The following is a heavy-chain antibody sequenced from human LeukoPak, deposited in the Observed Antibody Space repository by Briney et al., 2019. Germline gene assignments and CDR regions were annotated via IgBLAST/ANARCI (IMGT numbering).Heavy chain of an antibody. J-gene: IGHJ6*03. CDR1: GYTFTSYD. D-gene: IGHD3-3*01. CDR3: ARRYYDFWSGLVYYYYMDV. CDR2: MNPNSGNT. Sequence: GASVKVSCKASGYTFTSYDINWVRQATRQGLEWMGWMNPNSGNTGYAQKFQGRVTMTRNTSISTAYMELRSLRSEDTAVYYCARRYYDFWSGLVYYYYMDVWGKGTTVTVSS. V-gene: IGHV1-8*01.